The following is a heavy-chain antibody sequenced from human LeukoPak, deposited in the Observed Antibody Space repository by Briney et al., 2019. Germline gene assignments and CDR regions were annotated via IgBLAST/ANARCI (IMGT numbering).Heavy chain of an antibody. CDR2: ISGSGGNT. J-gene: IGHJ4*02. D-gene: IGHD3-22*01. CDR3: AKTNGYYDY. Sequence: GGSLRLSCAASGFTFSSYSMSWVRQAPGKGLEWVSSISGSGGNTYYADSVKGRFTISRDNSKSTVYLQMNSLRAEDTAVYHCAKTNGYYDYWGQGTLVTVSS. V-gene: IGHV3-23*01. CDR1: GFTFSSYS.